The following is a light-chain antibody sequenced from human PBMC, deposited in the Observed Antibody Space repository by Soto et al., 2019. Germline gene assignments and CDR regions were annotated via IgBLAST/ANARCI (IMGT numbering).Light chain of an antibody. CDR1: SSDIGGYDF. J-gene: IGLJ3*02. V-gene: IGLV2-14*03. CDR2: YVT. CDR3: SSYTSTNNWV. Sequence: QSVLTQPASVSGSPGQSITISCTGTSSDIGGYDFVSWYQQHPGKAPKLMIYYVTNRPSGVSNRFSGSKSGNTASLTISGLQAEDEADYYCSSYTSTNNWVFGGGTKVTVL.